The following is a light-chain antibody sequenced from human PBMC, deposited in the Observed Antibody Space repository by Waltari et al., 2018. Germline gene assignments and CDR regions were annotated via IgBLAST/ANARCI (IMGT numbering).Light chain of an antibody. V-gene: IGKV2-30*02. J-gene: IGKJ2*01. CDR1: QSLVHSDGKTY. Sequence: DVVMTQSPLSLSVALEQPASISCKSSQSLVHSDGKTYLNWFHQRPGQAPRLLIYKISNRESGVPDRFSGSGSGTDFTLTINRVEAEDVGVYYCMQTTHWPRTFGQGTKLEIK. CDR2: KIS. CDR3: MQTTHWPRT.